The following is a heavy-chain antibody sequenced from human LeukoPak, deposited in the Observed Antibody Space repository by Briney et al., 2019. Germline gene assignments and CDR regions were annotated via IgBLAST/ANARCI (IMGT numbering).Heavy chain of an antibody. CDR2: IYYSGST. CDR3: ARDPLGDDGQYGMDV. Sequence: SETLSLTSTVSGGSISSYYWSWIRQPPGKGLEWIGYIYYSGSTNYNPPLKSRVTISVDTSKNQFSLKLSSVTAADTAVYYCARDPLGDDGQYGMDVWGKGTTVTVSS. V-gene: IGHV4-59*01. CDR1: GGSISSYY. J-gene: IGHJ6*04.